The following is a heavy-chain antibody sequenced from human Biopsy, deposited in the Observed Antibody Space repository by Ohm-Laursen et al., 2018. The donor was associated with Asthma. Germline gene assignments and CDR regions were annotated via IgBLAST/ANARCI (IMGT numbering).Heavy chain of an antibody. V-gene: IGHV1-69*13. Sequence: GASVKVSCKFSGDSFSNYAISWVRQAPGQGLEWMGGLIPVLGTPDHAQMFEGRVTITADESTSTAYMELSSLSSEDTAVYYCARGYSGSDRIVYYYSGLEVWGQGTTVTVSS. CDR2: LIPVLGTP. J-gene: IGHJ6*02. CDR3: ARGYSGSDRIVYYYSGLEV. CDR1: GDSFSNYA. D-gene: IGHD5-12*01.